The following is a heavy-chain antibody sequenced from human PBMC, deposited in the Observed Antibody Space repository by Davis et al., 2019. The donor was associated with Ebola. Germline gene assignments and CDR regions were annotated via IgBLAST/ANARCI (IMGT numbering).Heavy chain of an antibody. D-gene: IGHD3-16*01. V-gene: IGHV3-48*04. CDR1: GFTFSSYS. CDR2: ISSSSGTI. J-gene: IGHJ4*02. Sequence: GESLKISCAASGFTFSSYSMNWVRQAPGKGLEWVSYISSSSGTIYYADSVKGRFTISRDNSKKSLYLQMNSLRADDTAVYYCARERWGEDNLGRGTLVTVSP. CDR3: ARERWGEDN.